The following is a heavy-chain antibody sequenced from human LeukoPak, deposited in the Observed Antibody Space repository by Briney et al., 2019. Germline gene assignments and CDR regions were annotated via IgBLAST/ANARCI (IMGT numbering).Heavy chain of an antibody. Sequence: GGSLTLSCAASGFTFSSYAMSWVRQAPGKGLEWVAVISYDGSNKYYADSVKGRFTISRDNSKNTLYLQMNSLRAEDTAVYYCAVSFDYWGQGTLVTVSS. CDR3: AVSFDY. J-gene: IGHJ4*02. V-gene: IGHV3-30*03. CDR1: GFTFSSYA. CDR2: ISYDGSNK.